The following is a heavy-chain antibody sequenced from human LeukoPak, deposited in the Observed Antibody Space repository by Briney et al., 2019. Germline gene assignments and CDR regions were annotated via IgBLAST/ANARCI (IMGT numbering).Heavy chain of an antibody. CDR1: GYTFTGYY. D-gene: IGHD3-10*01. Sequence: ASVKVSCKASGYTFTGYYMHWVRQAPGQGLEWMGWINPNSGGTNYAQKFQGRVTMTRDTSISTAYMELSGLRSDDTAVYYCARVGRTVWFGELPDNWFDPWGQGTLVTVSS. J-gene: IGHJ5*02. V-gene: IGHV1-2*02. CDR3: ARVGRTVWFGELPDNWFDP. CDR2: INPNSGGT.